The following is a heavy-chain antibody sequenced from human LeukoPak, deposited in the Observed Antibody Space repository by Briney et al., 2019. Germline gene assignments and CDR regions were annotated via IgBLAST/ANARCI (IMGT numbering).Heavy chain of an antibody. Sequence: SETLSLTCTVSGGSISSYYWSWIRQPPGKGLEWIGYIYHSGSTNYNPSLKSRVTISVDTSKNQISLKLSSVTAADTAVYYCARVVPAAQDPYYYYMDVWGKGTTVTVSS. CDR2: IYHSGST. J-gene: IGHJ6*03. D-gene: IGHD2-2*01. V-gene: IGHV4-59*01. CDR3: ARVVPAAQDPYYYYMDV. CDR1: GGSISSYY.